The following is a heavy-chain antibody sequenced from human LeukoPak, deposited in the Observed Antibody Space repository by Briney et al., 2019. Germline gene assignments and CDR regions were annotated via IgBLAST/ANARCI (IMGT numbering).Heavy chain of an antibody. Sequence: GASVKVSCKASGGTFSSYAISWVRQAPGQGLEWMGGIIPIFGTANYAQKFQGRVTITADESTSTAYMELSSLRSEDTAVYYCAKEDYYGSGSYSNWGQGTLVTVSS. J-gene: IGHJ4*02. CDR2: IIPIFGTA. CDR1: GGTFSSYA. D-gene: IGHD3-10*01. CDR3: AKEDYYGSGSYSN. V-gene: IGHV1-69*01.